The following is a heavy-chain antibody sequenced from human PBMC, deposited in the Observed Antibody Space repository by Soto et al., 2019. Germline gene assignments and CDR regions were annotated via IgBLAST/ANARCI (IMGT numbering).Heavy chain of an antibody. CDR2: IYNSGTT. V-gene: IGHV4-59*01. CDR1: GDSITSNH. D-gene: IGHD4-4*01. CDR3: ARVSMSTVSWGFDP. J-gene: IGHJ5*02. Sequence: SETLSLTCAVSGDSITSNHWNWIRQPPGRGLEWIGYIYNSGTTKYNPSLKSRVIISVDTSKNQLSLKLSSVTTADTAVYYCARVSMSTVSWGFDPWGQGTLVTVSS.